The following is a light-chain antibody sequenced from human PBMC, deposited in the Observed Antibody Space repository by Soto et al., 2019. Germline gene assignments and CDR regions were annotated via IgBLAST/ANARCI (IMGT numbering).Light chain of an antibody. CDR1: QSISSN. Sequence: EIVVTQSPATLSVSPGDRATLSCRASQSISSNLGWYQQKRGQAPRLLIYGASTRATGIPARFSGSGSGTEFTLTISSLQSEDFAVYYCQQYYNWPRTFGQGTKVDIK. CDR3: QQYYNWPRT. V-gene: IGKV3-15*01. CDR2: GAS. J-gene: IGKJ1*01.